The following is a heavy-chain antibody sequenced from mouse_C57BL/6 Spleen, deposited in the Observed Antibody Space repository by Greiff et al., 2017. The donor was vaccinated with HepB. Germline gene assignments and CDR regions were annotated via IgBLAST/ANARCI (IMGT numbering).Heavy chain of an antibody. Sequence: VQLQQSGAELVRPGASVTLSCKASGYTFTDYEMHWVKQTPVHGLEWIGAIDPETGGTAYNQKFKGKAILTADKSSSTAYMELRSLTSEDSAVYYWTRSYYYGSSYWYFDVWGTGTTVTVSS. CDR1: GYTFTDYE. D-gene: IGHD1-1*01. CDR2: IDPETGGT. CDR3: TRSYYYGSSYWYFDV. V-gene: IGHV1-15*01. J-gene: IGHJ1*03.